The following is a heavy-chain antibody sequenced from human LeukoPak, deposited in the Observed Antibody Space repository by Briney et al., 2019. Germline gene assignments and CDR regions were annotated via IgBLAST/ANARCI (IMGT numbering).Heavy chain of an antibody. D-gene: IGHD5-24*01. V-gene: IGHV3-21*01. CDR1: GFTFSSYS. Sequence: PGGSLRLSCAASGFTFSSYSMNWVRQAPGKGLGWVSSISSSSSYIYYADSVKGRFTISRDNAKNSLYLQMNSLRAEDTAVYYCARDSVEMGAFDIWGQGTMVTISS. CDR3: ARDSVEMGAFDI. J-gene: IGHJ3*02. CDR2: ISSSSSYI.